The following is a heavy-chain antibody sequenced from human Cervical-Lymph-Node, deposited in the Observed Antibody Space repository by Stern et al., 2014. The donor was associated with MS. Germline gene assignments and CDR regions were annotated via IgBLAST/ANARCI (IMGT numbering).Heavy chain of an antibody. CDR3: ASPLTATSVPFGYYGMDV. V-gene: IGHV1-69*01. CDR2: IVPLFGKP. J-gene: IGHJ6*02. CDR1: GGTFSNYA. Sequence: VKLVEYGAEVKKPGSSVKVSCKASGGTFSNYATSWVRQAPGQGLEWMGGIVPLFGKPNYAQKFQGRVTITADESTSTAYMDLSSLRSEDTAVYYCASPLTATSVPFGYYGMDVWGQGTTVTVS. D-gene: IGHD4-17*01.